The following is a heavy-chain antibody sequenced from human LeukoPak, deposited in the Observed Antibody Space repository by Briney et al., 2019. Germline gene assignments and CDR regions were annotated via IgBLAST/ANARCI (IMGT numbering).Heavy chain of an antibody. CDR3: ARDKGSLVVIPTFDY. Sequence: GGSLRLSCAASGFIVSSNYMSWVRQAPGKGLEWVSVIYSGGRTYYADSVKGRFTISRDNSRNTMYLQMNSLRAEDTAVYYCARDKGSLVVIPTFDYWGQGTLVTVSS. CDR1: GFIVSSNY. D-gene: IGHD3-22*01. CDR2: IYSGGRT. V-gene: IGHV3-66*01. J-gene: IGHJ4*02.